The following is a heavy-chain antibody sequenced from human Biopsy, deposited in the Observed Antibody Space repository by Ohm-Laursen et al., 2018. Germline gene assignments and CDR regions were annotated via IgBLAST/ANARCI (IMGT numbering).Heavy chain of an antibody. CDR1: GYTFTNYG. CDR3: ARDRWPHVTLLGLVVFDF. Sequence: SVKVSCKASGYTFTNYGISWVRQAPGQGLEWMGWISPYNGDTDYAQKLQGRVTMTTDTSTSTAYMDLRSLRSDDAAVYYCARDRWPHVTLLGLVVFDFWGQGTLVIVSS. V-gene: IGHV1-18*01. D-gene: IGHD3-3*01. J-gene: IGHJ4*02. CDR2: ISPYNGDT.